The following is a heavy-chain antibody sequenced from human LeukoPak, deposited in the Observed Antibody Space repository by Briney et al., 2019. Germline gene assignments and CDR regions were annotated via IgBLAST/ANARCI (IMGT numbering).Heavy chain of an antibody. D-gene: IGHD6-19*01. J-gene: IGHJ5*02. CDR3: AKDGYSSGWYWFDP. CDR2: ISGSGGST. Sequence: PGGSLRLSCAASGFTFSSYAMSWVRQAPGKGLEWVTAISGSGGSTYYADSVKGRFTISRDNSKNTLYLQMNSLRAEDTAVYYCAKDGYSSGWYWFDPWGQGTLVTVSS. CDR1: GFTFSSYA. V-gene: IGHV3-23*01.